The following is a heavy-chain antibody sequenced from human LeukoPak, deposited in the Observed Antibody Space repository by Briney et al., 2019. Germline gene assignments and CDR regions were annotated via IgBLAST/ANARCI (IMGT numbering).Heavy chain of an antibody. J-gene: IGHJ1*01. CDR1: GDSVRTSNSY. CDR3: ARLSSGRPHEYFQH. V-gene: IGHV4-39*07. D-gene: IGHD3-22*01. CDR2: MYYSGNT. Sequence: SETLSLTCTVSGDSVRTSNSYWGWIRQPPGKGLEWIGSMYYSGNTYYNPSLKSRVTISVDTSKNQLSLKLTSVTAADTAVCYCARLSSGRPHEYFQHWGQGTLVTVSS.